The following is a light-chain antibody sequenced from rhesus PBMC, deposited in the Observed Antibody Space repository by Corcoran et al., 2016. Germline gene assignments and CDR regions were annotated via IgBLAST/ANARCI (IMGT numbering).Light chain of an antibody. CDR1: TLKIYY. J-gene: IGLJ1*01. CDR3: GSWDNSGNHYI. V-gene: IGLV3S11*01. CDR2: GNT. Sequence: SSGLTQEPALSVALGHTVRMTCQGDTLKIYYTSWYQQKPGQVPVLVIYGNTNRPSGIPGRFSGSWSGNTGSLTITGAQVEDEADYYCGSWDNSGNHYIFGAGTRLTVL.